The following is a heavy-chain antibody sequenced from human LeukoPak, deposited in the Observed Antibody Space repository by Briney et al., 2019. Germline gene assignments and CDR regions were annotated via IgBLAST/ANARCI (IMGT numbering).Heavy chain of an antibody. CDR3: ARESTGSSWPN. V-gene: IGHV4-59*02. J-gene: IGHJ4*02. CDR1: GDSVSSYF. Sequence: SETLSLTCTVSGDSVSSYFWNWMRQPAGKALEWIGYIYYSGSTNYNPSLKSRVTISVDTSKNQFSLKLSSVTAADTAVYYCARESTGSSWPNWGQGTLVTVSS. D-gene: IGHD6-13*01. CDR2: IYYSGST.